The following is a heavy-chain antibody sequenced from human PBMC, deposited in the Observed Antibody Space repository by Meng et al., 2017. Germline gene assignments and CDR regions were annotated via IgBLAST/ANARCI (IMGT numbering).Heavy chain of an antibody. CDR3: ATPTKAAAGKNDYYYGMDV. CDR1: GGTFSSYA. J-gene: IGHJ6*02. V-gene: IGHV1-69*13. D-gene: IGHD6-13*01. Sequence: SVKVSCKASGGTFSSYAISWVRQAPGQGLEWMGGIIPIFGTANYVQKFQGRVTITADESTSTAYMELSSLRSEDTAVYYCATPTKAAAGKNDYYYGMDVWGQGTTVTVSS. CDR2: IIPIFGTA.